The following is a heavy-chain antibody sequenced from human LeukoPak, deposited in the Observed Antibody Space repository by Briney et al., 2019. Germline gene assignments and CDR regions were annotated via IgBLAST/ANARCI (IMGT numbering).Heavy chain of an antibody. J-gene: IGHJ6*02. CDR3: ARGGYCSSTSCYFQGYYYGMDV. V-gene: IGHV3-30*04. CDR2: ISYDGSNK. Sequence: PGGSLRLSCAASGFTFSSYAMHWVRQAPGKGLEWVAVISYDGSNKYYADSVKGRFTISRDNSKNTLYLQMNSLRAEDTAVYYCARGGYCSSTSCYFQGYYYGMDVWGQGTTVTVSS. D-gene: IGHD2-2*03. CDR1: GFTFSSYA.